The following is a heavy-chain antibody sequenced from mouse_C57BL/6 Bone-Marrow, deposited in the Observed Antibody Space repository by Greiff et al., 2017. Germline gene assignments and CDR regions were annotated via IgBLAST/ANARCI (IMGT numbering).Heavy chain of an antibody. CDR2: IWRGGST. J-gene: IGHJ4*01. Sequence: VKLVESGPGLVQPSQSLSIPCTVSGFSLTSYGVHWVRQSPGKGLEWLGVIWRGGSTDYNAAFMSRLSITKDNSKSQVFFKMNSLQADDTAIYYCAKRFLFYYYGSSCYAMDYWGQGTSVTVSS. V-gene: IGHV2-5*01. CDR1: GFSLTSYG. CDR3: AKRFLFYYYGSSCYAMDY. D-gene: IGHD1-1*01.